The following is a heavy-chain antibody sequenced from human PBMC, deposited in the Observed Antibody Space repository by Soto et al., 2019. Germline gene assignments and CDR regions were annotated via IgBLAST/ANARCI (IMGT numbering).Heavy chain of an antibody. V-gene: IGHV5-51*01. CDR1: GNSFTSYG. D-gene: IGHD6-13*01. CDR2: IYPGDSDT. J-gene: IGHJ5*02. Sequence: LXESLKVSCKCSGNSFTSYGIGLVLQMPGKGLEWMGIIYPGDSDTRYSPSFQGQVTISADKSISTAYLQWSSLKASDTAMYYCARPNNIEAAGGGGLDPWGQGTLVTVSS. CDR3: ARPNNIEAAGGGGLDP.